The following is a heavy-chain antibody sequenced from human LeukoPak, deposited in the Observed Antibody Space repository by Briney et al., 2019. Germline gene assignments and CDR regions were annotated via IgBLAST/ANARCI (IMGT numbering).Heavy chain of an antibody. V-gene: IGHV3-21*01. CDR2: ISSSSSYI. CDR3: ARDDLTLEGIVAAPTFDY. Sequence: PGGSLRLSCAASGFTFSSYSMNWVRQAPGKGLEWVSSISSSSSYIYYADSVKGRFTISRDNAKNSLYLQMNSLRAEDTAVYYCARDDLTLEGIVAAPTFDYWGQGTLVTVSS. J-gene: IGHJ4*02. D-gene: IGHD6-6*01. CDR1: GFTFSSYS.